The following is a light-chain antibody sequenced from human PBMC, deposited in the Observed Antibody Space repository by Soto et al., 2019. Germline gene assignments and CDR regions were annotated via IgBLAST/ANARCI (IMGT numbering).Light chain of an antibody. V-gene: IGKV4-1*01. CDR3: QQHYALPPP. CDR2: WAS. CDR1: HSVLYSSNNFNY. Sequence: DIVLTQSPDSLAVSLGEMATINCKSSHSVLYSSNNFNYLAWYQHKSGQPPKLLIKWASSRTSGVPDRFSGSGSGTDFTLTISSLQAEDVAVYYCQQHYALPPPFGQGNKVEI. J-gene: IGKJ1*01.